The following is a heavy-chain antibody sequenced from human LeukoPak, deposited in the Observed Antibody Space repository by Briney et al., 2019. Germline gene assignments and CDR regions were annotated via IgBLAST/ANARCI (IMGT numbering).Heavy chain of an antibody. Sequence: GGSLRLSCAASGFIFSSYGIHWVRQAPGKGLEWVGVISNDGTDKYYADSVKGRFTISRDNSKNTLFLQMNSLRAEDTSVYYCVKELKWGSTSWYSVFDIWGQGTMVTVSS. J-gene: IGHJ3*02. V-gene: IGHV3-30*18. D-gene: IGHD6-13*01. CDR3: VKELKWGSTSWYSVFDI. CDR1: GFIFSSYG. CDR2: ISNDGTDK.